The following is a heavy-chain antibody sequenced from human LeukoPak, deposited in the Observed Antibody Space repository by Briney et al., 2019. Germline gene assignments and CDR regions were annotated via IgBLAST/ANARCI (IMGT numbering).Heavy chain of an antibody. J-gene: IGHJ4*02. V-gene: IGHV3-23*01. CDR1: GFTFRNYA. Sequence: GGSLRLSCAASGFTFRNYAISWVRQAPGKGLEWVSSISDNGLSTSYARSVKGRFTISRDDAKNTVYLQMNSLRAEDTAFYYWARNLTGYHQRLDHWGQGTLVTVSS. D-gene: IGHD3-9*01. CDR3: ARNLTGYHQRLDH. CDR2: ISDNGLST.